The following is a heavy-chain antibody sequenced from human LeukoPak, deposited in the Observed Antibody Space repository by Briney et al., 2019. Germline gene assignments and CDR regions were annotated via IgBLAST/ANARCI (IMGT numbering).Heavy chain of an antibody. CDR1: GYSISSGYY. D-gene: IGHD3-3*01. Sequence: SETLSLTCAVSGYSISSGYYWGWIRQPPGKGLEWIGYIYYSGSTYYNPSLKSRVTISVDTSKNQFSLKLSSVTAADTAVYYCARTVLRFLEWLPPRPYYYYMDVWGKGTTVTVSS. V-gene: IGHV4-38-2*01. CDR3: ARTVLRFLEWLPPRPYYYYMDV. J-gene: IGHJ6*03. CDR2: IYYSGST.